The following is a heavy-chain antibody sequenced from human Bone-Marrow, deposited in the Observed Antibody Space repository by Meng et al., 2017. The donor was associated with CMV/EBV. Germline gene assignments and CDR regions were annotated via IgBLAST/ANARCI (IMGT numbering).Heavy chain of an antibody. J-gene: IGHJ6*02. D-gene: IGHD6-19*01. CDR2: IGTAGDT. CDR3: ARDRAVAGTPKSPTVPPYYYYYGMDV. V-gene: IGHV3-13*03. CDR1: GFTFSSYD. Sequence: GESLKISCAACGFTFSSYDRHWVRQATGKGLEWVSAIGTAGDTYYPRSVKGQFTIARENAKNSLYLQMTSLRAGDTAVYYCARDRAVAGTPKSPTVPPYYYYYGMDVWGQGTTVTVSS.